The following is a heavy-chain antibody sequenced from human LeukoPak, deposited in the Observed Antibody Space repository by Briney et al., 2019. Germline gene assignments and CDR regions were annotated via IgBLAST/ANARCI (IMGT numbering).Heavy chain of an antibody. CDR1: GGSFSNYY. V-gene: IGHV4-34*01. D-gene: IGHD4-17*01. J-gene: IGHJ4*02. Sequence: KPSETLSLTCAVYGGSFSNYYLSWVRQPPGKGLEWIGEITHHGSTNYNPSLKSRVTISVDTSKNQFPLKLSSVAAADTAVYYCAPIFGDYSDFDSWGQGTLATVSS. CDR3: APIFGDYSDFDS. CDR2: ITHHGST.